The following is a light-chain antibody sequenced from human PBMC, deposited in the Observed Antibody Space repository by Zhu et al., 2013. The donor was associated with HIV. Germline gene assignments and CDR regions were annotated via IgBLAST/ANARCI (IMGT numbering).Light chain of an antibody. CDR1: QSLSSTY. CDR2: GAS. Sequence: DIVLTQSPGTLSLSLGERATLSCRASQSLSSTYLAWYQQKPGQPPRLLISGASSRATGIPDRFSGSGSGTDFTLTISSLEPEDFTVYYCQQRSKWPPFTFGQGTKLEIK. V-gene: IGKV3D-20*02. J-gene: IGKJ2*01. CDR3: QQRSKWPPFT.